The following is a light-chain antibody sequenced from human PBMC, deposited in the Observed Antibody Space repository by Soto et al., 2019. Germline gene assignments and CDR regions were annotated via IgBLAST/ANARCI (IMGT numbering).Light chain of an antibody. J-gene: IGLJ1*01. V-gene: IGLV2-14*01. CDR3: SSFTTTYFYV. CDR2: GVT. Sequence: QSVLTQPPSVSGSLGQSITLSCTGSGGDIGAYNYVSWYQQHPGKAPKLIIYGVTHRPSGVSSRFSASKSAYTASLTISALQAEDEADYYCSSFTTTYFYVFGPGTKVTVL. CDR1: GGDIGAYNY.